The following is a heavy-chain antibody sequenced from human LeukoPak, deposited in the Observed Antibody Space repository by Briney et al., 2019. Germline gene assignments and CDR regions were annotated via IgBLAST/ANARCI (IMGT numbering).Heavy chain of an antibody. CDR1: GGSISSYY. Sequence: SETLSLTCTVSGGSISSYYWSWIRQPAGKGLEWIGRIYTSGSTNYNPSLKSRVTMSVDMSKNQFSLKLSSVTAADTAVYYCARDSTYDSSGYYWFDPWGQGTLVTVPS. D-gene: IGHD3-22*01. CDR2: IYTSGST. J-gene: IGHJ5*02. V-gene: IGHV4-4*07. CDR3: ARDSTYDSSGYYWFDP.